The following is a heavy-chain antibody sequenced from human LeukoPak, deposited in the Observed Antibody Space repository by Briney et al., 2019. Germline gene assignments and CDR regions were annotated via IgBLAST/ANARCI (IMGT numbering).Heavy chain of an antibody. J-gene: IGHJ4*02. D-gene: IGHD2-15*01. CDR1: GGFISSSNW. V-gene: IGHV4-4*02. Sequence: SGTLSLTCAVSGGFISSSNWWSWVRQPPGKGLEWIGEIYHSGSTNYNPSLKSRVTISVDTSKNQFSLKLSSVTAADTAVYYCARQLGYCSGGSCSDYWGQGTLVTVSS. CDR3: ARQLGYCSGGSCSDY. CDR2: IYHSGST.